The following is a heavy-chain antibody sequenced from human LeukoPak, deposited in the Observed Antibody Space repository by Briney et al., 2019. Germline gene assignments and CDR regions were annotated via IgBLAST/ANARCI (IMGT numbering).Heavy chain of an antibody. D-gene: IGHD4-17*01. CDR1: GFTFSSYA. CDR3: AKEYGDFPFDY. CDR2: I. V-gene: IGHV3-23*01. J-gene: IGHJ4*02. Sequence: GGSLRLSCAASGFTFSSYAMSWVRQAPGKGLEWVSAIKGRSTISRDNSKNTLYLQMNSLRAEDTAVYYCAKEYGDFPFDYWGQGTLVTVSS.